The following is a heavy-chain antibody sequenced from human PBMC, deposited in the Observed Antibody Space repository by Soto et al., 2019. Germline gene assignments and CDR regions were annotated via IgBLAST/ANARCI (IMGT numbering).Heavy chain of an antibody. CDR2: IYYSGST. CDR3: ARDGPYYYDSSGYYREAFDI. Sequence: SETLSLTCTVPGGSISSYYWSWIRQPPGKGLEWIGYIYYSGSTNYNPSLKSRVTISVDTSKNQFSLKLSSVTAADTAVYYCARDGPYYYDSSGYYREAFDIWGQGTMVTVSS. CDR1: GGSISSYY. V-gene: IGHV4-59*01. J-gene: IGHJ3*02. D-gene: IGHD3-22*01.